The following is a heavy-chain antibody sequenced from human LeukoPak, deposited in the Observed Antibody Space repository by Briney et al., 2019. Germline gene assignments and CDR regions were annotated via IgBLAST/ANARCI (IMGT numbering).Heavy chain of an antibody. Sequence: PGGSLRLSCAASGFTVSSNFMSWVRQAPGKGLEWVSVIYSNGRTTYADSLKGRFIISRDNSKNTLNLQMNSLRDEDTAVYYCAKEGLRFFDFWGQGTLVTVSS. D-gene: IGHD5-12*01. CDR1: GFTVSSNF. V-gene: IGHV3-66*01. CDR3: AKEGLRFFDF. CDR2: IYSNGRT. J-gene: IGHJ4*02.